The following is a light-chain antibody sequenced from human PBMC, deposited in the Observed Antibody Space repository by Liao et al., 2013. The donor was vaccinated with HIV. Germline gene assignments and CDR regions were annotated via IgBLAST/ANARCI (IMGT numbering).Light chain of an antibody. V-gene: IGLV3-1*01. CDR2: QDT. Sequence: SYELIQPPAVSVSPGQTATITCSGDGLGNKYVCWYQKKPGQSPLLVIYQDTKRPSGIPERFSGSNSGDTATLTISGTQAMDEADFYCQAWDSRSSLYVFGSGTKVTVL. CDR1: GLGNKY. CDR3: QAWDSRSSLYV. J-gene: IGLJ1*01.